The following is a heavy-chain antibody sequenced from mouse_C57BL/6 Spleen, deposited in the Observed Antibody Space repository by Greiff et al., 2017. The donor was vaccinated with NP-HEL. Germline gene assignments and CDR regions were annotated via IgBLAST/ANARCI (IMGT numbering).Heavy chain of an antibody. CDR1: GYTFTSYW. V-gene: IGHV1-52*01. D-gene: IGHD2-4*01. Sequence: VQLQQPGAELVRPGSSVKLSCKASGYTFTSYWMHWVKQRPIQGLEWIGNIDPSDSETHYNQKFKDKATLTVDKSSSTAYMQLSSLTSEDAAVYYCARGNDWYFDYWGQGTTLTVSS. CDR2: IDPSDSET. CDR3: ARGNDWYFDY. J-gene: IGHJ2*01.